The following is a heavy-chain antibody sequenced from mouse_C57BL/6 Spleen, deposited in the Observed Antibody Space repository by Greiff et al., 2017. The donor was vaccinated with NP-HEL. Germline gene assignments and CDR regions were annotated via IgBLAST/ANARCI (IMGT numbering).Heavy chain of an antibody. CDR1: GYTFTSYW. D-gene: IGHD1-1*01. Sequence: QVQLQQPGAELVKPGASVKLSCKASGYTFTSYWMQWVKQRPGQGLEWIGEIDPSDSYTNYNQKFKGKATLTVDTSSSTAYMQLSSLTSEDSAVYYCARSTVPYYFDYWGQGTTLTVSS. J-gene: IGHJ2*01. CDR2: IDPSDSYT. V-gene: IGHV1-50*01. CDR3: ARSTVPYYFDY.